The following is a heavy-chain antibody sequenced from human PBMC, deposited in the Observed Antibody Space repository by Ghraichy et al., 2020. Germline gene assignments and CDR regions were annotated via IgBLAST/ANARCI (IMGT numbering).Heavy chain of an antibody. CDR2: ISSSSSYI. Sequence: GGSRRLSCAASGFTFSSYSMNWVRQAPGKGLEWVSSISSSSSYIYYADSVKGRFTISRDNAKNSLYLQMNSLRAEDTAVYYCARVYDSSGIDYWGQGTLVTVSS. V-gene: IGHV3-21*01. D-gene: IGHD3-22*01. CDR1: GFTFSSYS. CDR3: ARVYDSSGIDY. J-gene: IGHJ4*02.